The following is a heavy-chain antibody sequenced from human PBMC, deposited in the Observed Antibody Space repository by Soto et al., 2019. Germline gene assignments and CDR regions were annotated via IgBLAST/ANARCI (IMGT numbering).Heavy chain of an antibody. D-gene: IGHD1-1*01. CDR2: LTWNSESI. J-gene: IGHJ5*02. CDR1: GFRFADYT. Sequence: EVQLVESGGGLVQPGRSLRLSCAASGFRFADYTMHWVRQAPGKGLEWVSGLTWNSESIAYADSVKGRFTISRDNAKNSLYLQMNSLRAEDTGFYFCAKGAISGTLNWFDPWGQGTLVTVSS. CDR3: AKGAISGTLNWFDP. V-gene: IGHV3-9*01.